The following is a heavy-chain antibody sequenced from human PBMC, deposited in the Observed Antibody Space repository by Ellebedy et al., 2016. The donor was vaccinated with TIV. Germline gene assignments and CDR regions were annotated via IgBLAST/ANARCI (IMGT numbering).Heavy chain of an antibody. J-gene: IGHJ4*02. Sequence: PGGSLRLSCAASGFTFSTYSMNWVRQAPGKGLEWVSSISSSGSYIYYSDSVKGRFTISRDNAKNSMFLQMNSLRAEDTAVYYCAKDNLYGDSDYWGQGALVTVSS. CDR1: GFTFSTYS. CDR2: ISSSGSYI. V-gene: IGHV3-21*01. D-gene: IGHD4-17*01. CDR3: AKDNLYGDSDY.